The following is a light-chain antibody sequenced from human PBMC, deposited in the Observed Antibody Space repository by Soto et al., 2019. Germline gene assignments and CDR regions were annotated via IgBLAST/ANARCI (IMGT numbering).Light chain of an antibody. CDR3: NSYAGSNNWV. CDR1: SSDVGGYNY. CDR2: EVS. V-gene: IGLV2-8*01. J-gene: IGLJ3*02. Sequence: QSALTQPASVSGSPGQSITISCTGNSSDVGGYNYFSWYQQHPGKAPKLMIYEVSKRPSGVPDRFSGSKSGNTASLTVSGLQAEDEADYYCNSYAGSNNWVFGGGTKLTVL.